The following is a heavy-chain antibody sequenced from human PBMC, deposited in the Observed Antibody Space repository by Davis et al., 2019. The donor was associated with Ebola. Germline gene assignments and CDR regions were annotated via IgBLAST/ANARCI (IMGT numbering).Heavy chain of an antibody. V-gene: IGHV4-59*01. CDR2: IFYSGST. Sequence: SQTLSLTCAVYGGSFSGYYWSWIRQPPGKGLEWIGYIFYSGSTNYNPSLKSRLTISVDTSKNQFSLKLSSVTAADTAVYYCARGIGLSAFDIWGQGTMVTVSS. CDR3: ARGIGLSAFDI. CDR1: GGSFSGYY. J-gene: IGHJ3*02. D-gene: IGHD2-2*03.